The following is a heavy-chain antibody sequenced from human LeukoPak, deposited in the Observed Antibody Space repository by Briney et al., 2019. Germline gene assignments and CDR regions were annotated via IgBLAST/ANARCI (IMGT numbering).Heavy chain of an antibody. Sequence: PGGSLRLSCAASGFTFSSYGMHWVRQAPGKGLEWVAFIRYDGSNKYYADSVKGRFTISRDNSKNTLYLQMNSLRAEDTAVYYCAMEAAAGPNWFDPWGQGTLVTVSS. J-gene: IGHJ5*02. CDR3: AMEAAAGPNWFDP. D-gene: IGHD6-13*01. V-gene: IGHV3-30*02. CDR2: IRYDGSNK. CDR1: GFTFSSYG.